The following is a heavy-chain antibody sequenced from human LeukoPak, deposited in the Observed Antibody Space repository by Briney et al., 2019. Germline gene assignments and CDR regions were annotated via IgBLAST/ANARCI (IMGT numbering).Heavy chain of an antibody. V-gene: IGHV4-61*02. CDR3: ARDSSGDGYSSGYH. D-gene: IGHD6-25*01. Sequence: SQTLSLTCTVSGGSISSGSYYWSWIRQPAGKGLEWIGRIYTGGSTNYNPSLKSRVTISVDTSKNQFSLTLSSVTAADTAVYYCARDSSGDGYSSGYHWGQGTLVTVSS. CDR2: IYTGGST. CDR1: GGSISSGSYY. J-gene: IGHJ5*02.